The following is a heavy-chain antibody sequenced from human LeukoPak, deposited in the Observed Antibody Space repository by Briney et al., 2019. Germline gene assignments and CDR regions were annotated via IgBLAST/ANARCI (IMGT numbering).Heavy chain of an antibody. J-gene: IGHJ5*02. CDR2: IRDKGNSYST. CDR3: ACPKHFDSIKESWTGRWS. D-gene: IGHD3-22*01. Sequence: PGGSLRLSCAASGFTFSDYYMDWVRQAPGKGLEWVGRIRDKGNSYSTEYAASVKGRFTISRDDSKNSLFLQMNSLKTEDTAVYFCACPKHFDSIKESWTGRWSWGQGTLVTVSS. V-gene: IGHV3-72*01. CDR1: GFTFSDYY.